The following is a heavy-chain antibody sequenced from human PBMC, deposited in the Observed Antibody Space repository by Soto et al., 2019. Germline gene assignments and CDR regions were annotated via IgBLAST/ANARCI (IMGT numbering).Heavy chain of an antibody. CDR1: GFTFSSYA. V-gene: IGHV3-30-3*01. J-gene: IGHJ6*02. CDR2: ISYDGDTK. Sequence: QVQLVESGGGVVQPGRSLRLSCTASGFTFSSYAMYWVRQAPGKGLEWVAVISYDGDTKYYTDSVKGRFTISRDNSKNTLYLQMNSLRAEDTAVYFCARDHFTSNYYNYDMDVWGQGTTVTVSS. D-gene: IGHD2-2*01. CDR3: ARDHFTSNYYNYDMDV.